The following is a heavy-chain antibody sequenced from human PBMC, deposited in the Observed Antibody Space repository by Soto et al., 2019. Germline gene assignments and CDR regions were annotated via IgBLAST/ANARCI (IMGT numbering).Heavy chain of an antibody. D-gene: IGHD5-12*01. CDR2: ISANNGNT. J-gene: IGHJ6*02. CDR3: ARARGYSGYDAGVYYYYGMDV. Sequence: ASVKVSCKASGYTFTSYGISWVRQAPGQGLEWMGGISANNGNTNYAQKLQGRVTMTTDTSTSTAYMELRSLRSEDTAVYYCARARGYSGYDAGVYYYYGMDVWGQGTTVTVSS. V-gene: IGHV1-18*01. CDR1: GYTFTSYG.